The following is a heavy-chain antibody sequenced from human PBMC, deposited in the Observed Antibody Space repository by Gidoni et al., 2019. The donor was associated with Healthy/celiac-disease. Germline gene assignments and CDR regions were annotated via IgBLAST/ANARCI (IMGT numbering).Heavy chain of an antibody. V-gene: IGHV3-23*01. Sequence: EVQLLESGGGLVQTGGSLRLSCAASGFTFSSYAMSWVRQAPGKGLEWVSAISGSGGSTYYADSVKGRFTISRDNSKNTLYLQMNSLRAEDTAVYYCAKSGEYYYDSSGYYQSWGQGTLVTVSS. J-gene: IGHJ4*02. D-gene: IGHD3-22*01. CDR1: GFTFSSYA. CDR2: ISGSGGST. CDR3: AKSGEYYYDSSGYYQS.